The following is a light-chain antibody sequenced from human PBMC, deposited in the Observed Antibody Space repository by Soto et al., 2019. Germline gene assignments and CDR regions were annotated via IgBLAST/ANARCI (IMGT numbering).Light chain of an antibody. V-gene: IGKV3-20*01. J-gene: IGKJ2*01. CDR3: QQYGSSSYT. CDR2: GAS. Sequence: EIVLTQSPGTLSLSPGERATLSCRASQSVSSNYLAWYQQKPGQAPRLLIYGASSRATGIPDRFSGSGSGTDLTLNISRLEPEDFAVYYCQQYGSSSYTFGQGTKLEIK. CDR1: QSVSSNY.